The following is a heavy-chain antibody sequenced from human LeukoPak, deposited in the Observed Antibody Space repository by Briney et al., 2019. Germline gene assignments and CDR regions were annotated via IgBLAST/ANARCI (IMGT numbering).Heavy chain of an antibody. CDR1: GYTFTNYW. J-gene: IGHJ4*02. Sequence: RGEPLKISCKTSGYTFTNYWIAWVRQMPGKGLEWMGIIYPGDYDIRYSPSFQGQVTFSADRSISTAYLQWSSLEASDTATYYCAKTGYSGYGIDYWGQGTLLTVSS. D-gene: IGHD5-12*01. V-gene: IGHV5-51*01. CDR3: AKTGYSGYGIDY. CDR2: IYPGDYDI.